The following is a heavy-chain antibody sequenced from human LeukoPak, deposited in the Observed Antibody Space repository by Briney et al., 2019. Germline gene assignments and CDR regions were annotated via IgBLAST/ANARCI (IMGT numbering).Heavy chain of an antibody. CDR3: ASGWGSSWSVFDY. V-gene: IGHV1-2*02. Sequence: ASVKVSCKASGYTLTGYYMHWVRQAPGQGLEWMGWINPNSGGTNYAQKFQGRVTMTRDTSISTAYMELSRLRSDDTAVYYCASGWGSSWSVFDYWGQGTLVTVSS. J-gene: IGHJ4*02. CDR2: INPNSGGT. CDR1: GYTLTGYY. D-gene: IGHD6-13*01.